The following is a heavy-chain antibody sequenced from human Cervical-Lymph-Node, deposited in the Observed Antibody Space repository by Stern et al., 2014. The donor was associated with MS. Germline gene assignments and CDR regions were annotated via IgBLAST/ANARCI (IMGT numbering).Heavy chain of an antibody. D-gene: IGHD6-19*01. CDR2: IYYSGST. Sequence: QLVESGPGLVKPSETLSLICNVSGVSISSGNSYWAWIRQPPGKGLEWIGTIYYSGSTYYNPSLKSRVPISLYPSKNQYSLELSAVAAADTAVYYGARRSSGCKHLYLDYWGQGTLVTVSS. CDR3: ARRSSGCKHLYLDY. V-gene: IGHV4-39*01. J-gene: IGHJ4*02. CDR1: GVSISSGNSY.